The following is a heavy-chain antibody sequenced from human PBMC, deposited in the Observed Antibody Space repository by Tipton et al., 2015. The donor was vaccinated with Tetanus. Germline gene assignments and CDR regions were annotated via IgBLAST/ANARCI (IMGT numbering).Heavy chain of an antibody. D-gene: IGHD3-9*01. Sequence: QLVQSGAEVKKPGASVKVSCKASGYIFTNHGLTWVRQAPGQGLEWMGWISTNRGKTDYAQKFQGRVTMTTDTSTSTAYMELRDLRSDDTAVYYCARDLFGVKISGSWGQGTLVTVSS. CDR3: ARDLFGVKISGS. J-gene: IGHJ5*02. CDR2: ISTNRGKT. CDR1: GYIFTNHG. V-gene: IGHV1-18*01.